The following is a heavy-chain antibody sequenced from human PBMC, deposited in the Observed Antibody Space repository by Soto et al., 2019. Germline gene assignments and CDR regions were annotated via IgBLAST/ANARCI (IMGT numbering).Heavy chain of an antibody. CDR2: ISYDGSNK. V-gene: IGHV3-30*03. Sequence: QVQLVESGGGVVQPGGSLRLSCAASGFTFSSYGMHWVRQAPGKGLEWVAVISYDGSNKYYADSVKGRFTISRDNSKNTLYLQMNSLRAEDTAVYYCASPPPARYYYYGMDVWGQGTTVTVSS. J-gene: IGHJ6*02. D-gene: IGHD2-2*01. CDR1: GFTFSSYG. CDR3: ASPPPARYYYYGMDV.